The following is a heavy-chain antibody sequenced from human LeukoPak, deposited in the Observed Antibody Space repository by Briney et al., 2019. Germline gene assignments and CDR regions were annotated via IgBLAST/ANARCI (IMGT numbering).Heavy chain of an antibody. D-gene: IGHD2-15*01. Sequence: SQTLSLTCAISVDSVSRDNTAWIWIRHSPSRGLEWLGRTYYRSKWYNEYALPVRSQITINPDTSKNQFSLQLNSVTPEDTAVYYCARGYSLDYWGQGTLVTVSS. J-gene: IGHJ4*02. CDR2: TYYRSKWYN. CDR3: ARGYSLDY. V-gene: IGHV6-1*01. CDR1: VDSVSRDNTA.